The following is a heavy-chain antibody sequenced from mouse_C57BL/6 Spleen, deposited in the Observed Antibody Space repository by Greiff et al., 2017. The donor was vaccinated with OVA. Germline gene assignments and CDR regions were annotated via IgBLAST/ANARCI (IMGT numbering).Heavy chain of an antibody. CDR1: GFTFSSYT. V-gene: IGHV5-9*01. CDR2: LSGCGGKT. CDR3: ARSYGSSLRWYFDG. Sequence: DVHLVESGGGLVKPGGSLKLSCAASGFTFSSYTMSWVRQPPEKRLEWVATLSGCGGKTYYPDTVTGRFTISIDNAKNTLYLQMSSLRTEDTALDYGARSYGSSLRWYFDGWGTGTTVTVAS. D-gene: IGHD1-1*01. J-gene: IGHJ1*03.